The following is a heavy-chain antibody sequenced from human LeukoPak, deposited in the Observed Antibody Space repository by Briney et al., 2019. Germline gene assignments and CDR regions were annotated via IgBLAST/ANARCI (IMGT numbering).Heavy chain of an antibody. Sequence: SETLSLTCTVSGGSIRTYYWSWIRQPTGKGLEWIGYIYYSGSTNYNPSLKSRVTISVDTSKNQFSLKLSSVTAADTAVYYCARDHLQADWFDPWGQGTLVTVSS. D-gene: IGHD4-11*01. CDR2: IYYSGST. CDR3: ARDHLQADWFDP. CDR1: GGSIRTYY. V-gene: IGHV4-59*01. J-gene: IGHJ5*02.